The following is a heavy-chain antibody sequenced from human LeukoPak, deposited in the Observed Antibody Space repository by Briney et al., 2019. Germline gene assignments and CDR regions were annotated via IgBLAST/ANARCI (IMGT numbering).Heavy chain of an antibody. D-gene: IGHD5-18*01. CDR2: IYPGDSDT. J-gene: IGHJ3*02. Sequence: GESLKISCKGSGYSFTSYWIGWVRQMPGKGLEWMGIIYPGDSDTRYSPSFQGQVTISADKSISTAYLQWSSLKASDTAMYYCARHGSAFVDTAMVFAFDIWDQGTMVTVSS. CDR1: GYSFTSYW. V-gene: IGHV5-51*01. CDR3: ARHGSAFVDTAMVFAFDI.